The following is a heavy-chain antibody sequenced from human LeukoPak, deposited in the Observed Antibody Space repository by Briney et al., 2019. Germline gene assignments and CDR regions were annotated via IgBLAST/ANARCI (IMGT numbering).Heavy chain of an antibody. CDR2: MNPYTGKT. CDR3: ARDGYYGSGSLIDY. CDR1: GYTFTNFD. J-gene: IGHJ4*02. V-gene: IGHV1-8*02. D-gene: IGHD3-10*01. Sequence: ASVKVSCKTSGYTFTNFDINWVRQATGQGLEWLGWMNPYTGKTGYAQKFQGRVTMTRDTSTSTVYMELSSLRSEDTAVYYCARDGYYGSGSLIDYWGQGTLVTVSS.